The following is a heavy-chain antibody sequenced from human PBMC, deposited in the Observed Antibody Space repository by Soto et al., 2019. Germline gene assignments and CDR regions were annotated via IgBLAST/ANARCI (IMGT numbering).Heavy chain of an antibody. Sequence: EVQLLESGGGRVQPGGSLRLSCAASGFTFSSYAMTWVRQAPGKGLEWVSTIGCPADKTYYADSVKGRFTISRDTSKNSLYLQMNSLRAADTDIYSCARDSNSFDFWGQVTMVTVSS. J-gene: IGHJ3*01. D-gene: IGHD1-7*01. V-gene: IGHV3-23*01. CDR1: GFTFSSYA. CDR3: ARDSNSFDF. CDR2: IGCPADKT.